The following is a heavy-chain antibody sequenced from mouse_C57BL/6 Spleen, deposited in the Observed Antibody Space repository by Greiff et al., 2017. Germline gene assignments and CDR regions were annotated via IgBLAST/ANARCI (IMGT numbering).Heavy chain of an antibody. CDR2: IDPEDGAT. Sequence: VQLQQSGAELVKPGASVKLSCTASGFNIKDYYMHWVKQRTEQGLEWIGRIDPEDGATKSAPKFQGKATITAATSSNTAYLQRSSLTSEDTAVYYCARPCSWGALYAMGYWGQGTSVTVAS. CDR3: ARPCSWGALYAMGY. J-gene: IGHJ4*01. D-gene: IGHD1-1*01. CDR1: GFNIKDYY. V-gene: IGHV14-2*01.